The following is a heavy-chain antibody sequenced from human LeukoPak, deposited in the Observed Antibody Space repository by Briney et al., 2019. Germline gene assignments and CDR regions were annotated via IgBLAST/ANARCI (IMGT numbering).Heavy chain of an antibody. D-gene: IGHD3-3*01. CDR3: ASSLTIFGVVLH. J-gene: IGHJ1*01. CDR1: GGTFSSYA. Sequence: GSSVKVSCKASGGTFSSYAISWVRQAPGQGLEWMGGIIPIFGTANYAQKFQGRVTITADESTSTAYMELSSLRSEDTAVYYCASSLTIFGVVLHWGQGTLVTVSS. V-gene: IGHV1-69*01. CDR2: IIPIFGTA.